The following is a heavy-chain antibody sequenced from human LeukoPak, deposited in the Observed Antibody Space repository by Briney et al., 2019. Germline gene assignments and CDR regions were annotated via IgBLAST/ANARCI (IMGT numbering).Heavy chain of an antibody. CDR3: ARAMPGFDY. V-gene: IGHV3-23*01. CDR2: ISGSGGSI. D-gene: IGHD2-2*01. CDR1: GFTFSSYA. Sequence: GGSLRLSCAASGFTFSSYAMSWVRQAPGKGLEWVSGISGSGGSIYYADSVRGRFTISRDNAKNSLYLQMNTLRAEDTAVYYCARAMPGFDYWGQGTLVTVSS. J-gene: IGHJ4*02.